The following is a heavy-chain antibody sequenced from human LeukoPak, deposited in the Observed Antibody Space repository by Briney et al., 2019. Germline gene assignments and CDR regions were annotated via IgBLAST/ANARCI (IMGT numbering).Heavy chain of an antibody. CDR3: ARARKGYGSLDV. J-gene: IGHJ6*02. D-gene: IGHD5-12*01. Sequence: ASVKVSCKASGYTFTGYYMHWVRQAPGQGLEWMGWINPNSGGTNYAQKFQGRVTMTRDTSISTAYMELSRLRSDDTAVYYCARARKGYGSLDVWGQETTVTVSS. CDR1: GYTFTGYY. CDR2: INPNSGGT. V-gene: IGHV1-2*02.